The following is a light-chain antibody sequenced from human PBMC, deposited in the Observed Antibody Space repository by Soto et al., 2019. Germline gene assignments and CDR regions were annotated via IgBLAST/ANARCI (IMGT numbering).Light chain of an antibody. J-gene: IGLJ2*01. CDR1: SSDVGSYNL. Sequence: QSALTQPASVSGSPGQSITISCTGTSSDVGSYNLVSWYQQHPGKAPKVMIYEGSKRPSGVSNRFSGSKSGNTASLTISGLQAEDESDYYCCSYAGSSLGVVFGGGTKLTVL. CDR2: EGS. CDR3: CSYAGSSLGVV. V-gene: IGLV2-23*01.